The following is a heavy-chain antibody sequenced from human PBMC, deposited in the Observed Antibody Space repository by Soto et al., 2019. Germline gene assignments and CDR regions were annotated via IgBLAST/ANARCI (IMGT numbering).Heavy chain of an antibody. V-gene: IGHV4-59*01. CDR3: ARTLYSYGPRFDY. D-gene: IGHD5-18*01. CDR2: IYYSGST. Sequence: QVQLQESGPGLVKPSETLSLTCTVSGGSISSYYWSWIRQPPGKGLEWIGYIYYSGSTNYNPSLKSRVTXSXDXXKTQFSLKLSSVTAADTAVYYCARTLYSYGPRFDYWGQGTLVTVSS. CDR1: GGSISSYY. J-gene: IGHJ4*02.